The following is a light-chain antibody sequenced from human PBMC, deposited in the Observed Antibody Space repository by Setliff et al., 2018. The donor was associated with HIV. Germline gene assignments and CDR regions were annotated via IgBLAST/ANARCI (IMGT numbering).Light chain of an antibody. CDR3: NSYTSRGTVV. J-gene: IGLJ2*01. CDR2: EVS. Sequence: QSVLAQPASVSGSPGQSITISCIGNSSNVGKYDFVSWYRQYPGKAPKLIIYEVSDRPSGVSNRFSGSKSGNTASLTISGLQAADEADYYCNSYTSRGTVVFGGGTKVTVL. V-gene: IGLV2-14*02. CDR1: SSNVGKYDF.